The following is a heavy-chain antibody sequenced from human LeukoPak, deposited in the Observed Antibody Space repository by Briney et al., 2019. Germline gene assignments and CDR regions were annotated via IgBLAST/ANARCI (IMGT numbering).Heavy chain of an antibody. V-gene: IGHV3-21*01. CDR3: ATETIGRHYDY. D-gene: IGHD1-14*01. CDR2: IGPTGTDR. J-gene: IGHJ4*02. Sequence: GGSLRLSCAASGFTFSSSGFNWVRQAPGKGLEWVSSIGPTGTDRYYADSVRGRFTISRDNAKNSMYLQMDSLRDEDTAVYYCATETIGRHYDYWGQGTLLTVSS. CDR1: GFTFSSSG.